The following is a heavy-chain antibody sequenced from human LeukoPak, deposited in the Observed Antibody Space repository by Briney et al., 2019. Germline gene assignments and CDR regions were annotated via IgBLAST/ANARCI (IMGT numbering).Heavy chain of an antibody. CDR1: GFTFSSYS. CDR2: TRNKANSYTT. V-gene: IGHV3-72*01. D-gene: IGHD1-26*01. J-gene: IGHJ6*03. Sequence: PGGSLSLSCAASGFTFSSYSMNWVRQAPGKGLEWVGRTRNKANSYTTEYAASVKGRFTISRDNARNSLYLQMNSLRAEDTAVYYCARDPYSGTYGDTYYYYMDVWGKGTTVTISS. CDR3: ARDPYSGTYGDTYYYYMDV.